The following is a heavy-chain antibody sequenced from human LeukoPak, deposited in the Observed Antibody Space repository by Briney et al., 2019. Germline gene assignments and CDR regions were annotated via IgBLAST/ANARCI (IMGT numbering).Heavy chain of an antibody. V-gene: IGHV1-2*02. J-gene: IGHJ4*02. CDR2: INPNSGGT. CDR1: GYTFTGYY. CDR3: ARQKLLWFGELFFDY. D-gene: IGHD3-10*01. Sequence: ASVKVSCKASGYTFTGYYMHWVRQAPGQGLEWMGWINPNSGGTNYAQKFQGRVTMTRDTSISTAYMELSRLRSDDTAVYYCARQKLLWFGELFFDYWGQGTLVTVSS.